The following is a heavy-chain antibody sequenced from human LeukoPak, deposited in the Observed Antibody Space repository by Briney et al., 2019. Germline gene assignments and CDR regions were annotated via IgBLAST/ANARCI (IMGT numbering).Heavy chain of an antibody. Sequence: GGSLRLSCAASGFTFSSYGMHWVRQAPGKGLECVAVISYDGSNKYYADSVKGRFTISRDNSKNTLYLQMNSLRAEDTAVYYCAKDSKPYPYYYDSSGYCGDWGQGTLVTVSS. D-gene: IGHD3-22*01. CDR3: AKDSKPYPYYYDSSGYCGD. CDR2: ISYDGSNK. CDR1: GFTFSSYG. V-gene: IGHV3-30*18. J-gene: IGHJ4*02.